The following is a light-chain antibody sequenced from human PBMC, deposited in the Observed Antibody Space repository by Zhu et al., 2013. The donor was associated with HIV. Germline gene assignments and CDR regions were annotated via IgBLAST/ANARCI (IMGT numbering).Light chain of an antibody. Sequence: SSALTQDPAVSVALGQTVRITCQGDSLRKYSANWYQQKPGQAPVLVIYGKTNRPSGIPDRFSGSSSGNSASLTITGAQAEDEADYYCNSRGSSGHHQVFGGGTQLTVL. CDR1: SLRKYS. J-gene: IGLJ2*01. CDR3: NSRGSSGHHQV. CDR2: GKT. V-gene: IGLV3-19*01.